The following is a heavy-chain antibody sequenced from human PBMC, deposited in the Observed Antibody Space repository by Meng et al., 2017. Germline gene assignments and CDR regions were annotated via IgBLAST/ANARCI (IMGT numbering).Heavy chain of an antibody. J-gene: IGHJ3*02. V-gene: IGHV3-21*01. CDR3: ARGQDQCSSGWNAFDI. Sequence: GESLKISCAASGFTFSSYSMNWVRQAPGKGLEWVSSISSSSSYIYYADSVKGRFTISRDNAKNSLYLQMNSLRAEDTAVYYCARGQDQCSSGWNAFDIWGQGTMVTVSS. CDR2: ISSSSSYI. D-gene: IGHD6-19*01. CDR1: GFTFSSYS.